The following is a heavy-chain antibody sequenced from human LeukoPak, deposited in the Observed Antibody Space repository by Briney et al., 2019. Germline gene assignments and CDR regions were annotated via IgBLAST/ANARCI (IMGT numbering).Heavy chain of an antibody. J-gene: IGHJ5*02. Sequence: SQTLSLTCTVSGVSISGGNYYWSWIRQHPGKGLEWIGNIHYSGTAYYSPSFKSRLTMSVDTSQNQFSLRLNSVTAADTAVYYCARGPLLPAAIVWFDPWGQGTLVTVSS. D-gene: IGHD2-2*02. CDR2: IHYSGTA. V-gene: IGHV4-31*03. CDR3: ARGPLLPAAIVWFDP. CDR1: GVSISGGNYY.